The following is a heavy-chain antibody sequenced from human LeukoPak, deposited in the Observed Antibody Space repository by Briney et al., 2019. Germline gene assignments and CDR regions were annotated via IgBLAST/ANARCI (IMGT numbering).Heavy chain of an antibody. CDR3: SGTLTYIGH. V-gene: IGHV5-51*01. D-gene: IGHD3-10*01. J-gene: IGHJ4*02. CDR1: GFDFPNYW. Sequence: GESLRISCKTSGFDFPNYWIGWVRQTPGKGLVWMMIIHPGDSDTRYNPSFEGQVSISVDKSISTVYLQWRSLKASDSALYFGSGTLTYIGHWGQGTLVTVSS. CDR2: IHPGDSDT.